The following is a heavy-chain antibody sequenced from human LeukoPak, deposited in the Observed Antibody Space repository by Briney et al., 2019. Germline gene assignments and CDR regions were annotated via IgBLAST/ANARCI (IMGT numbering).Heavy chain of an antibody. CDR2: IYTSGST. J-gene: IGHJ5*02. Sequence: SETLSLTCTVSGGSISSYYWSWIRQPPGKGLEWIGYIYTSGSTNYNPSLKSRVTISVDTSKNQFSLKLSSVTAADTAVYYCARLLYSGGWDLTLNWFDPWGQGTLVTVSS. CDR1: GGSISSYY. CDR3: ARLLYSGGWDLTLNWFDP. V-gene: IGHV4-4*09. D-gene: IGHD6-19*01.